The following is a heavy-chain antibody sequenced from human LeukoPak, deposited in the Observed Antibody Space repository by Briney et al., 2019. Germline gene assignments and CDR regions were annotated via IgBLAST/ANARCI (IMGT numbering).Heavy chain of an antibody. Sequence: KSSETLSLTCTVSGGSISSYYWSWIRQPPGKGLEWIGYIYYSGSTYYNPSLKSRVTISVDTSKNQFSLKLSSVTAADTAVYYCARQGYCSSTSCSYFDYWGQGTLVTVSS. CDR3: ARQGYCSSTSCSYFDY. V-gene: IGHV4-59*08. CDR2: IYYSGST. CDR1: GGSISSYY. D-gene: IGHD2-2*01. J-gene: IGHJ4*02.